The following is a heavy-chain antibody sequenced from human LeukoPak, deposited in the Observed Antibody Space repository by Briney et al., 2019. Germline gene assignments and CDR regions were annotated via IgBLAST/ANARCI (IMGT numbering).Heavy chain of an antibody. V-gene: IGHV3-11*05. J-gene: IGHJ4*02. D-gene: IGHD5-12*01. Sequence: GGPLRPSCAPPELTLVNTTMGWTGKLPGRGLGWFSYISGSSTYTNYADSVKGRFTISRDNARNSLFLQMNSLRAEDTAVYYCARDDADLVAHWWGQGTLVTVSS. CDR1: ELTLVNTT. CDR2: ISGSSTYT. CDR3: ARDDADLVAHW.